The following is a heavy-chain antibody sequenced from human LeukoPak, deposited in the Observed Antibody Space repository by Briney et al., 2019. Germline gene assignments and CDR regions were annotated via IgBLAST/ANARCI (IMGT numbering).Heavy chain of an antibody. J-gene: IGHJ5*02. Sequence: PSETLSLTCTVSGGSISSYYWSWIRQPPGKGLEWIGYIYYSGSTNYNPSLKSRVTISVDTSKNQFSLKLSSVTAADTAVYYCARGRPKNSGWFWFDPRGQGTLVTVSS. CDR1: GGSISSYY. D-gene: IGHD6-19*01. CDR2: IYYSGST. V-gene: IGHV4-59*08. CDR3: ARGRPKNSGWFWFDP.